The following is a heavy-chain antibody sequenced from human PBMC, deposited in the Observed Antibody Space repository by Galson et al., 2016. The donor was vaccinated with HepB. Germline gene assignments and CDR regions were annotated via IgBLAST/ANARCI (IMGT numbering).Heavy chain of an antibody. Sequence: SLRLSCAGSGFTFGGFTFNSFGMHWVRQAPGKGLEWAAGISYDGSNKYYADSVKGRFTVSRDNSGDTRYLQMNSLRHEDTAVYYCAKDPEMEQGTAVGGTYYFFGMDVGGQGTTVSV. CDR2: ISYDGSNK. CDR1: GFTFGGFTFNSFG. J-gene: IGHJ6*02. D-gene: IGHD3-10*01. CDR3: AKDPEMEQGTAVGGTYYFFGMDV. V-gene: IGHV3-30*18.